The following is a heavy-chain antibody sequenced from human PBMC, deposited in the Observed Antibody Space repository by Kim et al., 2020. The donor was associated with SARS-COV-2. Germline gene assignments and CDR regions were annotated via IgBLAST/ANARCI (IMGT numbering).Heavy chain of an antibody. CDR2: IYYSGST. V-gene: IGHV4-39*01. J-gene: IGHJ4*01. CDR3: ARTHNDYGDYHFDY. D-gene: IGHD4-17*01. Sequence: SETLSLTCTVSGGSISSSSYYWGWIRQPPGKGLEWIGSIYYSGSTYYNPSLKSRVTISVDTSKNQFSLKLSSVTAADTAVYYCARTHNDYGDYHFDYWG. CDR1: GGSISSSSYY.